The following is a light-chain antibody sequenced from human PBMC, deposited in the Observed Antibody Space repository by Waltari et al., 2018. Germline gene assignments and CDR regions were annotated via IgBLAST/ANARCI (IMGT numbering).Light chain of an antibody. V-gene: IGKV3-20*01. Sequence: EIVLTQSPGTLSLSPGERATLSCRASQSVSSSYFAWYQQKPGPAPRLLIYGASSRATGIPDRFSGSGSGTDFTLTISRLEPEDFAVYYCQQYGSSPLTFGGGTKVEIK. CDR3: QQYGSSPLT. CDR2: GAS. CDR1: QSVSSSY. J-gene: IGKJ4*01.